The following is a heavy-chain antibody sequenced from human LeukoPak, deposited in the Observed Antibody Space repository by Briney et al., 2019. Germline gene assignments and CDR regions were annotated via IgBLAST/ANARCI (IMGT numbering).Heavy chain of an antibody. CDR1: GFTFSSYA. V-gene: IGHV4-34*01. CDR3: ARADALPEEHPYYFDY. J-gene: IGHJ4*02. Sequence: GSLRLSCAASGFTFSSYAMSWVRQAPWKGLEWIGEINHSGSTNYNPSLKSRVTISVDTSKNQFSLKLSSVTAADTAVYYCARADALPEEHPYYFDYWGQGTLVTVSS. D-gene: IGHD1-14*01. CDR2: INHSGST.